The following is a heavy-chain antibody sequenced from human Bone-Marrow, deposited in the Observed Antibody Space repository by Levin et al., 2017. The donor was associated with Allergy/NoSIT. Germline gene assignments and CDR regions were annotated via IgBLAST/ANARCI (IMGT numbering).Heavy chain of an antibody. V-gene: IGHV3-53*01. Sequence: GGSLRLSCAASGFTVNNNYMTWVRQAPGKGLEWVSLIYSVGGTYYADSVKGRFTISRDSSKNTVYLQMNNLRAEDTAVYYCARNVPVTDLGYWGQGTLVTVSS. CDR1: GFTVNNNY. J-gene: IGHJ4*02. D-gene: IGHD3-10*02. CDR2: IYSVGGT. CDR3: ARNVPVTDLGY.